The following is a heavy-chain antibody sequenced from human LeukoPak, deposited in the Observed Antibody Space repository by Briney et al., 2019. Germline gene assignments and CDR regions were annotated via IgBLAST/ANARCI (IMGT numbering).Heavy chain of an antibody. J-gene: IGHJ4*02. CDR1: GFTFSSYA. Sequence: PGGSLRLSCAASGFTFSSYAMHWVRKAPGKGLEWVAVISYDGSNKYYADSVKGRFTISRDNSKNTLYLQMNSLRAEDTAVYYCARDGDYEYFDYWGQGTLVTVSS. D-gene: IGHD4-17*01. V-gene: IGHV3-30*04. CDR2: ISYDGSNK. CDR3: ARDGDYEYFDY.